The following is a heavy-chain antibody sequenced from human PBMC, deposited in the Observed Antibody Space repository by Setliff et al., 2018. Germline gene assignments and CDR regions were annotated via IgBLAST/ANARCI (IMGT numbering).Heavy chain of an antibody. D-gene: IGHD3-16*02. J-gene: IGHJ6*02. CDR1: GGSFSGYY. V-gene: IGHV4-34*01. CDR2: INHSGSN. Sequence: KPSETLSLTCAVYGGSFSGYYWSWIRQPPGKGLEWIGEINHSGSNNYNPSLKSRVPISVDTSKNQFSLKLSSVTAADTAVYYCARGGLNEGWGSYRFEGYYYYGMDVWGQGTTVTVSS. CDR3: ARGGLNEGWGSYRFEGYYYYGMDV.